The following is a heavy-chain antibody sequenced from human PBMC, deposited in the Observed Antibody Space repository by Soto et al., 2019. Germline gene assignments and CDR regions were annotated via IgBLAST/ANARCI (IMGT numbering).Heavy chain of an antibody. V-gene: IGHV1-2*04. D-gene: IGHD6-13*01. Sequence: QVQLVQSGAEVKKPGASVKVSCKASGYTFTGYYMHWVRQATGQGLEWMGWINPNSGGTNYAQKFQGWVTMTRDTSISTAYMELSRLRSDDTAVYYCARRAAAGGWYFDLWGRGTLVTVSS. J-gene: IGHJ2*01. CDR3: ARRAAAGGWYFDL. CDR2: INPNSGGT. CDR1: GYTFTGYY.